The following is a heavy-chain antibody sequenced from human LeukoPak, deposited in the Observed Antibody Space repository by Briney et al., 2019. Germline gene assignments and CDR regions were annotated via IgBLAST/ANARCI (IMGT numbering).Heavy chain of an antibody. J-gene: IGHJ6*02. V-gene: IGHV3-21*01. D-gene: IGHD4-17*01. CDR3: ARDLDYGDYEEAENYYGMDV. CDR2: ISSSSSYI. CDR1: GFTFSSYS. Sequence: GGSLRLSCAASGFTFSSYSMNWVRQAPGKGLEWVSSISSSSSYIYYADSVKGRFTISRDNAKNSLYLQMNSLRAEDTAVYYCARDLDYGDYEEAENYYGMDVWGQGTTVTVSS.